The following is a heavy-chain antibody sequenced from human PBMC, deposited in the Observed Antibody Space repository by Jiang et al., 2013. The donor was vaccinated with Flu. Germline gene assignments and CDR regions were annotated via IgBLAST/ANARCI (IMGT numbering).Heavy chain of an antibody. CDR1: GYTFTSYY. CDR3: ARDLGYCSSTGCKPYDAFDI. J-gene: IGHJ3*02. CDR2: INPSGGST. Sequence: EVKKPGASVKVSCKASGYTFTSYYMHWVRQAPGQGLEWMGIINPSGGSTSYAQKFQGRVTMTRDTSTSTVYMELSSLRSEDTAVYYCARDLGYCSSTGCKPYDAFDIWGQGTMVTVSS. V-gene: IGHV1-46*01. D-gene: IGHD2-2*01.